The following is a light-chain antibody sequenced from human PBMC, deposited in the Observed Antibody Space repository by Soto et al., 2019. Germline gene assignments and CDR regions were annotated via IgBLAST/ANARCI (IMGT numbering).Light chain of an antibody. CDR3: SLYTTSSTPSYV. CDR1: SFDVDDYNS. Sequence: QSVLTQPASVSGSPGQSITISCTGTSFDVDDYNSVSWYQQPPGKAPKLIIYEVNNRPSGVSNRFSGSNSVNTASLTIPGLQAEDEADYYCSLYTTSSTPSYVFGTGTKVTVL. V-gene: IGLV2-14*01. CDR2: EVN. J-gene: IGLJ1*01.